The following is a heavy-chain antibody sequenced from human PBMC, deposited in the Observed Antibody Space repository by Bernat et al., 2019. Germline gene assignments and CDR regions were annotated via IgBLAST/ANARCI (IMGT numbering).Heavy chain of an antibody. CDR1: GFTFSSYA. CDR3: ARDGLGGSCYY. Sequence: QVQLVESGGGVVQPGRSLRLSCAASGFTFSSYAMHWVRQAPGKGLEWVAVISYDGSNKYYADSVQGRFTISRDNSKNTLYLQMNSLRAEDAAVYYCARDGLGGSCYYWGQGTLVTVSS. V-gene: IGHV3-30*01. CDR2: ISYDGSNK. J-gene: IGHJ4*02. D-gene: IGHD2-15*01.